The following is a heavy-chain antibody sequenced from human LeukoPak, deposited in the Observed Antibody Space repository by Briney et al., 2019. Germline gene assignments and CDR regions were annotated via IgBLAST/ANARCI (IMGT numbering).Heavy chain of an antibody. Sequence: SVKVSCKASGGTFSSYAISWVRQGPGQGREWMGGIIPIFGTANYAQKFQGRVTITADESTSTAYIDLSRLPSAATPRYYSPKEHMVGDLACGQGALVTVSS. CDR2: IIPIFGTA. V-gene: IGHV1-69*13. D-gene: IGHD2-21*02. CDR3: PKEHMVGDLA. CDR1: GGTFSSYA. J-gene: IGHJ5*02.